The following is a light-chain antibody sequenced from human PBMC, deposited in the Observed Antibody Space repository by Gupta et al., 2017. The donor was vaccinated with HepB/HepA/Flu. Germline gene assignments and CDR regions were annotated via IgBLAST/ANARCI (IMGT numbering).Light chain of an antibody. CDR1: RSDIGGYNY. J-gene: IGLJ1*01. Sequence: QSALTQPASVSGSLGASITVSCTGTRSDIGGYNYVSWYQQYPGKAPKLIIYDVVNRPSGVSDRFSGSKSDNTASLTISGLQAEDEADYYCSSFTGCGTYLFGTGTKVTVL. V-gene: IGLV2-14*03. CDR2: DVV. CDR3: SSFTGCGTYL.